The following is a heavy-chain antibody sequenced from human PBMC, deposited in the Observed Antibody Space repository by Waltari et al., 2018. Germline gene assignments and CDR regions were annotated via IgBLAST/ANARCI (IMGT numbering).Heavy chain of an antibody. CDR2: INPSGDTT. V-gene: IGHV1-46*01. J-gene: IGHJ5*02. CDR1: GYTFTSYY. Sequence: QEQLVQSGAEVKKPGASVKVSCKASGYTFTSYYMHWVRQAPGQGLEWMGIINPSGDTTSYAQKFQGRVTLTRDTSTSTVYMALSSLRSEDTAVYYCARGYQGWFDPWGQGTLVIVSS. D-gene: IGHD2-2*01. CDR3: ARGYQGWFDP.